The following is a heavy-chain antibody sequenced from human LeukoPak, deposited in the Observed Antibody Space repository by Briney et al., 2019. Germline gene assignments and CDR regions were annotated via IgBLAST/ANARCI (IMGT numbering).Heavy chain of an antibody. D-gene: IGHD3-22*01. V-gene: IGHV4-34*01. CDR3: ARGRQDVTMIVVVMTAVSYYLDV. CDR2: MNPSGST. CDR1: GGSFSGYY. J-gene: IGHJ6*03. Sequence: SETLSLTCAVYGGSFSGYYWTWIRQTPGKGLEWIGEMNPSGSTNYNPSLKSRVTISVDTSKNQFSLKLGSVTAADTAVYYCARGRQDVTMIVVVMTAVSYYLDVWGKGTTVTVS.